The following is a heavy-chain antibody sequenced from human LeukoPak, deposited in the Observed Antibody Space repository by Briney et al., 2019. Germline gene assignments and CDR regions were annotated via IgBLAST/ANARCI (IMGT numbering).Heavy chain of an antibody. D-gene: IGHD6-13*01. V-gene: IGHV3-7*03. CDR3: ARSLPYGTTWYGRSDF. CDR1: GFPFNAYW. J-gene: IGHJ4*02. CDR2: IRQDGDTK. Sequence: GGSLRLSCAASGFPFNAYWMTWVRQAPGKGLEWVANIRQDGDTKYYVDSVKGRFTISRDNAMSSLYLQMNSLRAEDTAIYYCARSLPYGTTWYGRSDFWGQGTLVTVSS.